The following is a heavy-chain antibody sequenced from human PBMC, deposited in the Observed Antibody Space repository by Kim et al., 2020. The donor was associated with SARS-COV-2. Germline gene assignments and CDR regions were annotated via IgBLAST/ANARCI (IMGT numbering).Heavy chain of an antibody. V-gene: IGHV4-4*07. CDR2: IYTSGST. CDR3: ARMGFKGDFWKYYFDY. J-gene: IGHJ4*02. Sequence: SETLSLTCTVSGGSISSYYWSWIRQPAGKGLEWIGRIYTSGSTNYNPSLKSRVTMSVDTSKNQFSLKLSSVTAADTAVYYCARMGFKGDFWKYYFDYWGQGTLVTVSS. CDR1: GGSISSYY. D-gene: IGHD3-3*01.